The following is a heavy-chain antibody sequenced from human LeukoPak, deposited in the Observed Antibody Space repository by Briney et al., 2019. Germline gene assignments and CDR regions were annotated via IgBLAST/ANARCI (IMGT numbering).Heavy chain of an antibody. CDR1: GFGFSTFW. CDR3: ARGHWKMDY. J-gene: IGHJ4*02. Sequence: PGGSLRLSCAASGFGFSTFWMSWVRQTPGRGLEWVAYINPDASEKDYVDSVKGRFTISRDNAKSSLFLQMDSLRAEDTAVYYCARGHWKMDYWGQGTLVTVSS. CDR2: INPDASEK. D-gene: IGHD1-1*01. V-gene: IGHV3-7*05.